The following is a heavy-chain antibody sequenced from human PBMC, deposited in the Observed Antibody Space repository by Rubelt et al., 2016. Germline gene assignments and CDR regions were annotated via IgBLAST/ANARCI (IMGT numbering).Heavy chain of an antibody. V-gene: IGHV1-18*01. Sequence: QVQLVQSGAEVKKPGASVKVSCKASGYTFTSYGISWVRQAPGQGLEWMGWISAYNGNTNYAHKRQGRVTMTTDTSTSTADRELRSLRSDDTAVYYCARDVGGNSVLYYFDYWGQGTLVTVSS. CDR2: ISAYNGNT. CDR3: ARDVGGNSVLYYFDY. CDR1: GYTFTSYG. J-gene: IGHJ4*02. D-gene: IGHD4-23*01.